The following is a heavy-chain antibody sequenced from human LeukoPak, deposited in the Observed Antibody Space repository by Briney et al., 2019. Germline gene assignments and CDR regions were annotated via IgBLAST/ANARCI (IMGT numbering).Heavy chain of an antibody. V-gene: IGHV4-39*01. D-gene: IGHD3-22*01. Sequence: SETLSLTCTVPGGSISSSSYYWGWIRQPPGKGLEWIGSIYYSGSTYCNPSLKSRVTISVDTSKNQFSLKLSSVTAADTAVYYCARRSHDYYDSSGYAFDIWGQGTMVTVSS. CDR3: ARRSHDYYDSSGYAFDI. J-gene: IGHJ3*02. CDR2: IYYSGST. CDR1: GGSISSSSYY.